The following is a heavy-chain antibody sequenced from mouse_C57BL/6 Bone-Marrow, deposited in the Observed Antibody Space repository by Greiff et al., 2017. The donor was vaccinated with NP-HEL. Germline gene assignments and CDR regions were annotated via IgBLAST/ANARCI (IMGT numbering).Heavy chain of an antibody. CDR3: ARWDEEVYYYAMDY. CDR2: ISDGGSYT. J-gene: IGHJ4*01. D-gene: IGHD4-1*01. Sequence: EVKLMESGGGLVKPGGSLKLSCAASGFTFSSYAMSWVRQTPEKRLGWVATISDGGSYTYYPDNVKGRFTISRDNAKNNLYLQMSHLKSEDTAMYYCARWDEEVYYYAMDYWGQGTSVTVSS. CDR1: GFTFSSYA. V-gene: IGHV5-4*03.